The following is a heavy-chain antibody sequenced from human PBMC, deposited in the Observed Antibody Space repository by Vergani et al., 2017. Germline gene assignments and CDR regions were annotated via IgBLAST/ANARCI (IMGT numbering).Heavy chain of an antibody. CDR1: GGTFDTHA. CDR3: TRGWYYDSIAYWAY. J-gene: IGHJ4*02. CDR2: IIPIFGTT. Sequence: QVQLVQSGAEVQKPESSVKVSCRASGGTFDTHAFSWVRQAPGQRLEWMGAIIPIFGTTNYAPKFQGRVSITADESTNVVYMELSSLRSEDTAVYYCTRGWYYDSIAYWAYWGQGTLVTVSS. V-gene: IGHV1-69*01. D-gene: IGHD3-22*01.